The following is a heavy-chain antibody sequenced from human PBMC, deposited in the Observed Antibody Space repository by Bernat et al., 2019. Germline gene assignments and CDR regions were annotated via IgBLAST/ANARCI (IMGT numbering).Heavy chain of an antibody. V-gene: IGHV3-53*05. Sequence: EVQLVETGGGLIQPGGSLRLSCAASGFTVSRNYMSWVRQAPGKGLEWVSVIYRGGSTYYADSVKGRFTISRDNSKNTLNLQMNSLSAEDTAVYYCAGVEQALVPAAMRDYYYYMDVWGKGTTVTVSS. J-gene: IGHJ6*03. CDR1: GFTVSRNY. CDR2: IYRGGST. D-gene: IGHD2-2*01. CDR3: AGVEQALVPAAMRDYYYYMDV.